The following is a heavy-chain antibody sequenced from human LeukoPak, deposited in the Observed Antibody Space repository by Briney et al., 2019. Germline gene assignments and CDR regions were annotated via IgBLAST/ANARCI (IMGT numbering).Heavy chain of an antibody. CDR3: ARGPSLVGYYYIDV. D-gene: IGHD1-26*01. Sequence: SQTLSLTCAISGYSVSSDTAAWNWVRQSPSRGLEWLGRTYYRSTWYNDYAVSMKSRITINPDTSKNQFSLQLNSVTPEDTAVYYCARGPSLVGYYYIDVWGKGTTVTVS. V-gene: IGHV6-1*01. J-gene: IGHJ6*03. CDR1: GYSVSSDTAA. CDR2: TYYRSTWYN.